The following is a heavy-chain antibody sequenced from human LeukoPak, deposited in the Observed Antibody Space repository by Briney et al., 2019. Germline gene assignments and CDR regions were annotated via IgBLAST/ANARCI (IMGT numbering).Heavy chain of an antibody. J-gene: IGHJ6*03. CDR1: GYSFTSYW. D-gene: IGHD3-10*01. Sequence: GESLKISCKGSGYSFTSYWIGWVRQMPGKGLEWMGIIYPGDSDTRYSPSFQDQVTISADKSISTAYLQWSSLKASDTAMYYCARVAREVLLWFGESPLYYYYYMDVWGKGTTVTISS. CDR2: IYPGDSDT. CDR3: ARVAREVLLWFGESPLYYYYYMDV. V-gene: IGHV5-51*01.